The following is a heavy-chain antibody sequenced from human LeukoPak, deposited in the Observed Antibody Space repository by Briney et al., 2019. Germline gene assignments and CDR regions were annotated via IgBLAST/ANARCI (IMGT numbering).Heavy chain of an antibody. CDR3: ARDPGPQVVVAAPQGGPQLYGMDV. V-gene: IGHV1-18*01. D-gene: IGHD2-15*01. CDR2: ISAYNGNT. Sequence: ASVKVSCKASGYTFTSYGVSWVRQAPGQGLEWMGWISAYNGNTNYAQKLQGRVTMTTDTSTSTAYMELRSLRSDDTAVYYCARDPGPQVVVAAPQGGPQLYGMDVWGQGTTVTVSS. CDR1: GYTFTSYG. J-gene: IGHJ6*02.